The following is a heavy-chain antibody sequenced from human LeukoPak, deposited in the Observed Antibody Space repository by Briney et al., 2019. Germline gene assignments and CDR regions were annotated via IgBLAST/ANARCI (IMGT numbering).Heavy chain of an antibody. J-gene: IGHJ4*02. D-gene: IGHD6-6*01. CDR2: IYYSGST. CDR3: ARDRSDSSSSYFDY. V-gene: IGHV4-61*01. CDR1: GGSVSSGSYY. Sequence: SETLSLTCTVSGGSVSSGSYYWSWIRQPPGKGLGWIGYIYYSGSTNYNPSLKSRVTISVDTSKNQFSLKLSSVTAADTAVYYCARDRSDSSSSYFDYWGQGTLVTVSS.